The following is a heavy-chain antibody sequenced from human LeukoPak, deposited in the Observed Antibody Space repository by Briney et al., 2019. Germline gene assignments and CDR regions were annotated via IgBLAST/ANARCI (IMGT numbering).Heavy chain of an antibody. CDR3: AKDLSGSGWASHY. Sequence: PGGSLRLSCAASGFTFNNYAMTWVRQPPGKGLEWVSSISGDTTYYADSVKGRFTISRDNSKNTLYLQMNSLRAEDTALYYCAKDLSGSGWASHYWGQGTLVTVSS. D-gene: IGHD6-19*01. CDR2: ISGDTT. V-gene: IGHV3-23*01. J-gene: IGHJ4*02. CDR1: GFTFNNYA.